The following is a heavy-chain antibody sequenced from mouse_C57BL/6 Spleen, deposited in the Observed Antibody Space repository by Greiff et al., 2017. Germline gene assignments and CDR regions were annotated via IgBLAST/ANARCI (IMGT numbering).Heavy chain of an antibody. CDR1: GYSITSGYY. CDR2: ISYDGSN. J-gene: IGHJ1*03. D-gene: IGHD1-1*01. V-gene: IGHV3-6*01. CDR3: ARRKPSYGSFLYWYFDV. Sequence: EVKLVESGPGLVKPSQSLSLTCSVTGYSITSGYYWNWIRQFPGNKLEWMGYISYDGSNNYNPSLKNRISITRDTSKNQFFLKLNSVTTEDTATYYCARRKPSYGSFLYWYFDVWGTGTTVTVSS.